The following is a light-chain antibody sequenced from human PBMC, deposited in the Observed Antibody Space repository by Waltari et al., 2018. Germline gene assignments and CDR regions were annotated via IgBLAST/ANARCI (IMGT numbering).Light chain of an antibody. Sequence: EIVLTQSPGTLSLSPGERATLSCRASQSVGKFLAWYQQKPGQAPRLLIYDASIRATGIPDSFSGSGSGTDFSLTISRLEAEDFALYYCQHYVRLPVSFGQGTKVGIK. V-gene: IGKV3-20*01. J-gene: IGKJ1*01. CDR2: DAS. CDR1: QSVGKF. CDR3: QHYVRLPVS.